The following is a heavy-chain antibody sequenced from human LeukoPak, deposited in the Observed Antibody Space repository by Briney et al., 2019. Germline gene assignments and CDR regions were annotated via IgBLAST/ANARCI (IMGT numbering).Heavy chain of an antibody. CDR3: ARGIAGMYYYDP. J-gene: IGHJ5*02. CDR1: GFTISSHG. CDR2: INFDGSST. Sequence: GGSLRLSCAASGFTISSHGMHWVRHAPGKGLVWVSRINFDGSSTNYADSVKGRFTISRDNAKDTLYLQINSLRAEDTAVYYCARGIAGMYYYDPWGQGTLVTVSS. D-gene: IGHD3-10*01. V-gene: IGHV3-74*01.